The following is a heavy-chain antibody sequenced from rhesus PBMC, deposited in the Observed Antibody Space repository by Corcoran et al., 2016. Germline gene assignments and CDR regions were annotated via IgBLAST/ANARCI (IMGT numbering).Heavy chain of an antibody. V-gene: IGHV4-165*02. Sequence: QVQLQEPGPGLVKPPETLSLTCAVSGGSISGFDWKWIPQPPGKGLEGMGYMGGSGRNTYKHASHNRQVPMSTNTYKNAFSLERTYVTSSDTAVYYCARFSGSYPDFDYWGQGVLVTVSS. D-gene: IGHD2-15*01. CDR1: GGSISGFD. CDR3: ARFSGSYPDFDY. J-gene: IGHJ4*01. CDR2: MGGSGRNT.